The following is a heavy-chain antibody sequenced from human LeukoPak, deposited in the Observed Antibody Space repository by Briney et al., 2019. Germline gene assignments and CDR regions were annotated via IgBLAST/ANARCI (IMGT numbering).Heavy chain of an antibody. CDR3: AKEGYSGSYSGDAFDI. Sequence: QPGGSLRLSCVASGFTFSSYGMHWVRQAPGKGLEWVAFIRYDGSSKYYADSVKGRFTISRDNSKNTLYLQMNSPRAEDTAVYYCAKEGYSGSYSGDAFDIWGQGTMVTVSS. J-gene: IGHJ3*02. CDR1: GFTFSSYG. V-gene: IGHV3-30*02. CDR2: IRYDGSSK. D-gene: IGHD1-26*01.